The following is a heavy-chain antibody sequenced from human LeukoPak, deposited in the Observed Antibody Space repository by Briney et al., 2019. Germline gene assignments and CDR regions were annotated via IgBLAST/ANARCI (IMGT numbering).Heavy chain of an antibody. CDR3: AQQVGYCSSGSCYFTY. CDR2: ISNTGGST. D-gene: IGHD2-15*01. Sequence: GGSLRLPCEASGFSFNTYAMSWVRQAPGKGLEWVSAISNTGGSTYYADSVKGRFTISRDKSKNTLSLQMNSLRAEDTAVYYCAQQVGYCSSGSCYFTYWGQGTLVTVSS. J-gene: IGHJ1*01. CDR1: GFSFNTYA. V-gene: IGHV3-23*01.